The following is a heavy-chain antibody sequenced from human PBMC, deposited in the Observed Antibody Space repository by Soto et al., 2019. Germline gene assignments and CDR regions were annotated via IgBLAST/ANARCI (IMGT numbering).Heavy chain of an antibody. V-gene: IGHV3-30*18. CDR3: AKGLGGTNDWYYGMDV. J-gene: IGHJ6*02. Sequence: PGGSLRLSCAASGFTFSSYGMHWVRQAPGKGLEWVAVISYDGSNKYYADSVKGRFTISRDNSKNTLYLQMNRLRAEDTAVYYCAKGLGGTNDWYYGMDVWGQGTTVTVSS. D-gene: IGHD1-1*01. CDR1: GFTFSSYG. CDR2: ISYDGSNK.